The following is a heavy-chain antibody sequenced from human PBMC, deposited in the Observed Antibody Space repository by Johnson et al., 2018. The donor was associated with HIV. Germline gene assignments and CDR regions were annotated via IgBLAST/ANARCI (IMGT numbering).Heavy chain of an antibody. Sequence: QVQLVESGGGVVQPGRSLRLSCAASQFTFSGHGMHWVRQAPGKGLEWVSVIYSGGSTYYADSVKGRFTISRDNSKNTLYLQMNSLRAEDTAVYYCARRDDIRNGAFDIWGQGTMVTVSS. CDR1: QFTFSGHG. CDR2: IYSGGST. D-gene: IGHD3-22*01. V-gene: IGHV3-NL1*01. CDR3: ARRDDIRNGAFDI. J-gene: IGHJ3*02.